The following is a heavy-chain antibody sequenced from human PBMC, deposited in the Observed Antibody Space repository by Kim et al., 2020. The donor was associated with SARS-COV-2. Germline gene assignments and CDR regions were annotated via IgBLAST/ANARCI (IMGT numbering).Heavy chain of an antibody. CDR1: GFTFSSYG. J-gene: IGHJ4*02. D-gene: IGHD3-16*01. V-gene: IGHV3-33*01. CDR2: IWYDGSNK. CDR3: ARVWGRHSVDY. Sequence: GGSLRLSCAASGFTFSSYGMHWVRQAPGKGLEWVAVIWYDGSNKYYADSVKGRFTISRDNSKNTLYLQMNSLRAEDTAVYYCARVWGRHSVDYWGQGTLVTVSS.